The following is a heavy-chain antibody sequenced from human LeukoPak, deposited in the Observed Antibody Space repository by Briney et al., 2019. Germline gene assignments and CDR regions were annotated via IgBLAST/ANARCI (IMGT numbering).Heavy chain of an antibody. CDR3: ARVGTQGTGGWPDFRY. J-gene: IGHJ4*02. D-gene: IGHD1-14*01. V-gene: IGHV1-2*02. CDR1: GYTFTGYY. Sequence: GASVKVSCKASGYTFTGYYIHWVRQAPGQGREWMGWINPNSGGTKYAEKFQDRVTMTRDTSISTAYMELSSLRSDDTAVYYCARVGTQGTGGWPDFRYWGQGTLVSVSS. CDR2: INPNSGGT.